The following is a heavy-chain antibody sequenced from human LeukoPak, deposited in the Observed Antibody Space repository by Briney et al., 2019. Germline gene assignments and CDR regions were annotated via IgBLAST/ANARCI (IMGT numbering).Heavy chain of an antibody. CDR1: GGSISSYY. CDR2: IYYSGTT. D-gene: IGHD3-10*01. J-gene: IGHJ5*02. V-gene: IGHV4-59*08. Sequence: PSETLSLTCTVSGGSISSYYWSWIRQPPGKGLEWIGYIYYSGTTNYNPSLKSRVTISVDTSKNQFSLKLISVTAADTAVYYCARIFYYYGSGSYPGGWFDPWGQGTLVTVSS. CDR3: ARIFYYYGSGSYPGGWFDP.